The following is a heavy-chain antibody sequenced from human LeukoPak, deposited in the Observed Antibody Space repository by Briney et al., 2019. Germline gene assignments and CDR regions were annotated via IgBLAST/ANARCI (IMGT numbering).Heavy chain of an antibody. J-gene: IGHJ4*02. Sequence: EASVTVSCKASGYTFTSYGISWVRQAPGQGLEWMGGIIPIFGTANYAQKFQGRVTITADESTSTAYMELSSLRSEDTAVYYCARTYSSGWYAREYYFDYWGQGTLVTVSS. CDR1: GYTFTSYG. V-gene: IGHV1-69*13. D-gene: IGHD6-19*01. CDR3: ARTYSSGWYAREYYFDY. CDR2: IIPIFGTA.